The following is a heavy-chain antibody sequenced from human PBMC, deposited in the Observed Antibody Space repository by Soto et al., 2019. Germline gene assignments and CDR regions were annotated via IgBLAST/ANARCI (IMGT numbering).Heavy chain of an antibody. V-gene: IGHV1-18*01. CDR1: GYTFTDNG. J-gene: IGHJ4*02. Sequence: VASVKVSCKASGYTFTDNGITWVRQAPGQGLEWMGWISCYNGDTKYAQKLQGRFTMTTDTSTSTAFMELRDLRADDTAVYFCARASTSGNYWHFYWGQGTLVTVSS. CDR2: ISCYNGDT. D-gene: IGHD3-10*01. CDR3: ARASTSGNYWHFY.